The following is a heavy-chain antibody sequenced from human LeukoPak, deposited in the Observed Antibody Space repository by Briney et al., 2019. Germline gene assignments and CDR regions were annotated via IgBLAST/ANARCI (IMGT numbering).Heavy chain of an antibody. CDR2: ISSSGNTT. J-gene: IGHJ4*02. Sequence: GGSLRLSCAASEFIFSDYAMNWVRQAPGKGLEWVSYISSSGNTTYNADSVKGRFSITRDNAKNSLYLQMNSLRAEDTAVYYCARDGGSAWFLDYWGQGTLVTVSS. D-gene: IGHD6-19*01. CDR1: EFIFSDYA. V-gene: IGHV3-11*04. CDR3: ARDGGSAWFLDY.